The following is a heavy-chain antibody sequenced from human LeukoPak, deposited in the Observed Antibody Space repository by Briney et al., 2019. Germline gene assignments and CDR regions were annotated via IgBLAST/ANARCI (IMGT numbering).Heavy chain of an antibody. D-gene: IGHD2-2*01. CDR2: IKQDGSEK. V-gene: IGHV3-7*01. J-gene: IGHJ5*02. CDR3: ARDDCSSISCYHNWFDP. Sequence: GGSLRLSCAASGFTFSSYWMSWVRQAPGKGLEWVANIKQDGSEKYYVDSMKGRFTISRDNAKNSLYLQMNSLRAEDTAVYYCARDDCSSISCYHNWFDPWGQGTLVTVSS. CDR1: GFTFSSYW.